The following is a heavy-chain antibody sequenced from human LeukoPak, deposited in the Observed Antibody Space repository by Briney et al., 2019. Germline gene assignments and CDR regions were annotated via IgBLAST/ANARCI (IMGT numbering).Heavy chain of an antibody. D-gene: IGHD2-2*01. CDR2: IKQDGSEK. V-gene: IGHV3-7*01. J-gene: IGHJ5*02. CDR3: ARDDCSSISCYHNWFDP. Sequence: GGSLRLSCAASGFTFSSYWMSWVRQAPGKGLEWVANIKQDGSEKYYVDSMKGRFTISRDNAKNSLYLQMNSLRAEDTAVYYCARDDCSSISCYHNWFDPWGQGTLVTVSS. CDR1: GFTFSSYW.